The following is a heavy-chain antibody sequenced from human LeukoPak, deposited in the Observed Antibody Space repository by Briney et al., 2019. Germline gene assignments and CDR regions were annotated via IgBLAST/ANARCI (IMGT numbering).Heavy chain of an antibody. CDR2: ISYTGSS. D-gene: IGHD2-15*01. Sequence: SETLSLTCGVSGASVSTTSCLWGWGRQTPGKGLEWIGSISYTGSSYYNPSLNSRVTMSLDPAKNHFSLRMTSLTAADTAVYYCVRDLGVGGSWPLDFWGPGTVVIVSS. J-gene: IGHJ4*02. CDR3: VRDLGVGGSWPLDF. CDR1: GASVSTTSCL. V-gene: IGHV4-39*07.